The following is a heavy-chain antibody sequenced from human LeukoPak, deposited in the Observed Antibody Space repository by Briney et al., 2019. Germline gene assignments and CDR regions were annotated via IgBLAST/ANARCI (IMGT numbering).Heavy chain of an antibody. CDR1: GFVFSRYW. CDR3: ARDRGRGFDL. V-gene: IGHV3-7*01. Sequence: GGSLRLSCAASGFVFSRYWMTWVRQAPGKGLEWVANIKEDGKDKYYVDSVKGRFTISKDNARNSLYLQMNSLRADDTAVYYCARDRGRGFDLWGQGTLVTVSA. J-gene: IGHJ5*02. CDR2: IKEDGKDK.